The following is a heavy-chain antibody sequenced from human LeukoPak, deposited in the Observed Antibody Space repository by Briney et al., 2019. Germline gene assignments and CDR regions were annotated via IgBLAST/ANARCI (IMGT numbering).Heavy chain of an antibody. CDR3: ARERGGVVIIKAFDI. CDR1: GYTFTGYY. D-gene: IGHD3-3*01. V-gene: IGHV1-46*01. J-gene: IGHJ3*02. Sequence: GASVKVSCKASGYTFTGYYMHWVRQAPGQGLEWMGIINPSGGSTSYAQKFQGRVTMTRDTSTSTVYMELSSLRSEDTAVYYCARERGGVVIIKAFDIWGQGTMVTVSS. CDR2: INPSGGST.